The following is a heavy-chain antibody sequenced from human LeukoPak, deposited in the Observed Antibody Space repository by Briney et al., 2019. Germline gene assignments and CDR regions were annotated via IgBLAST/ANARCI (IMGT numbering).Heavy chain of an antibody. CDR1: GFTFSSYA. J-gene: IGHJ6*02. D-gene: IGHD2-15*01. CDR3: ARGFPYCSAGSCYYGLDV. CDR2: ITSDGSSA. Sequence: GGSLRLSCAASGFTFSSYAMSWVRQAPGKGLVWVSRITSDGSSARYADSVKGRFTISRDNAKNTPYLQLNSLRAEDTAVYYCARGFPYCSAGSCYYGLDVWGQGTTVTVSS. V-gene: IGHV3-74*01.